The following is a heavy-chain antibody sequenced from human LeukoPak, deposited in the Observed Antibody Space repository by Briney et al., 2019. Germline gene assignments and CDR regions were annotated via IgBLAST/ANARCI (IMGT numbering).Heavy chain of an antibody. V-gene: IGHV3-23*01. D-gene: IGHD3-10*01. CDR2: ISGSGGST. CDR3: ANFRGGSTDP. Sequence: PGGSLRLSCAASGFTFSSYAMSWVRQAPGKGLEWVLAISGSGGSTYYADSVKGRFTISRDNSKNTLYLQMNSLRAEDTAVYYCANFRGGSTDPWGQGTLVTVSS. CDR1: GFTFSSYA. J-gene: IGHJ5*02.